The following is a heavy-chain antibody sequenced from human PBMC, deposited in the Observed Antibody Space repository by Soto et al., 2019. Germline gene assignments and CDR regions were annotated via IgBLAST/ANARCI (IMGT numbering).Heavy chain of an antibody. CDR2: INAGNGNT. D-gene: IGHD6-6*01. Sequence: RASVKVSCKASGYTFTSYAMHWVRQAPGQRLEWMGWINAGNGNTKYSQKFQGRVTITRDTSASTAYMELSSLRSEDTAVYYCARDISIAWLGYYYYGMDVWGQGTTVTVSS. V-gene: IGHV1-3*01. CDR3: ARDISIAWLGYYYYGMDV. J-gene: IGHJ6*02. CDR1: GYTFTSYA.